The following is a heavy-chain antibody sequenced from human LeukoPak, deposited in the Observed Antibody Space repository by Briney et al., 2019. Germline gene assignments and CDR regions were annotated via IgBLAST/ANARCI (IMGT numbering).Heavy chain of an antibody. CDR3: AKRGNTISFFDP. J-gene: IGHJ5*02. Sequence: PGRSLRLSCAASGFTFDDYAMYWVRQAPGKGLEWVSGLTGRGDSAYYADPVKGRFTISRDNSKNTLYLEMNSLRADDTAVYYCAKRGNTISFFDPWGQGTLVTVSS. V-gene: IGHV3-23*01. CDR1: GFTFDDYA. CDR2: LTGRGDSA. D-gene: IGHD5-24*01.